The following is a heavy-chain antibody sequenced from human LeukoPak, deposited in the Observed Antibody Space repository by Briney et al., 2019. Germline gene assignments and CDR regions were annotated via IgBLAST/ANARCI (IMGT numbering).Heavy chain of an antibody. CDR2: INPNSGGT. D-gene: IGHD1-26*01. V-gene: IGHV1-2*02. CDR1: GYTFTGYY. J-gene: IGHJ6*02. CDR3: ARLGATSASYYYGMDV. Sequence: ASVKVSCKASGYTFTGYYMHWVRQAPGQGLEWMGWINPNSGGTNYAQKFQGRVTMTRDTSISTAYMELSSLRSEDTAVYYCARLGATSASYYYGMDVWGQGTTVTVSS.